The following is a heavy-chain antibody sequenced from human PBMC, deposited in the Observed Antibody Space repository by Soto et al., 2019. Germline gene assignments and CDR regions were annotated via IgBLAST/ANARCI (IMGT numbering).Heavy chain of an antibody. V-gene: IGHV1-18*01. CDR3: ARVKESTVTTFSYYGMDV. Sequence: GASVKVSCKASGYTFTSYGISWVRQAPGQGLEWMGWISAYNGNTNYAQKLQGRVTMTTDTSTSTAYMELRSLRSDDTAVYYCARVKESTVTTFSYYGMDVWAQRTKVTVSS. D-gene: IGHD4-17*01. CDR1: GYTFTSYG. J-gene: IGHJ6*02. CDR2: ISAYNGNT.